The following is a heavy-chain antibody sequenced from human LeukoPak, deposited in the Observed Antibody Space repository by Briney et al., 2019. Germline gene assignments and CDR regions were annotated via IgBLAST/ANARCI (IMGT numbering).Heavy chain of an antibody. Sequence: GGSLRLSCAASGFTFGSYAMTWVRQAPGKGLEWVSSISDRDHNTYYSDSVKGRFTISRDNSKNTLYLQMNSPRAEDTAVYYCAKGGLSRAGLDFWGQGTLVTVSS. CDR2: ISDRDHNT. D-gene: IGHD5/OR15-5a*01. CDR1: GFTFGSYA. V-gene: IGHV3-23*01. CDR3: AKGGLSRAGLDF. J-gene: IGHJ4*02.